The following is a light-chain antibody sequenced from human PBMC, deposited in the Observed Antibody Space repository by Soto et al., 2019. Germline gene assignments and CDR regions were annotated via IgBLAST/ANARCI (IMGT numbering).Light chain of an antibody. CDR2: KNN. CDR3: AAWDDSLSGLVV. J-gene: IGLJ2*01. V-gene: IGLV1-47*01. CDR1: SSNIGSNY. Sequence: QSVLTQRPSASGTPGQRVTISCSGSSSNIGSNYVYWYQQLPGTAPKLLIYKNNQRPSGVPDRFSGSKSGTSASLAISGLRSEDEADYYCAAWDDSLSGLVVFGGGTKLTVL.